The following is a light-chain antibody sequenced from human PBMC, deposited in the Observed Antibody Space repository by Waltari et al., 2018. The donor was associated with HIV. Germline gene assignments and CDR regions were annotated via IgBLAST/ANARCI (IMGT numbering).Light chain of an antibody. CDR1: SSNIGSNI. J-gene: IGLJ3*02. V-gene: IGLV1-44*01. CDR3: AAWDDSLNGWV. Sequence: QSVLTQPPSASGTPGQRVTISCSGSSSNIGSNIVNWYQQLPGPAPKLLSYSNNQRPSGVPARFSGSKSGTSASLAISGLQSEDEADYYCAAWDDSLNGWVFGGGTKLTVL. CDR2: SNN.